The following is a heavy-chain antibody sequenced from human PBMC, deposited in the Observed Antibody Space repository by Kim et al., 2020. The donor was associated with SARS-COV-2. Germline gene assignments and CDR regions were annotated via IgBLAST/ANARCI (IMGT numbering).Heavy chain of an antibody. CDR3: ARGVWFGELFYFDY. CDR1: GFTFSSYW. D-gene: IGHD3-10*01. Sequence: GGSLRLSCAASGFTFSSYWMSWVRQAPGKGLEWVANIKQDGSEKYYVDSVKGRFTISRDNAKNSLYLQMNSLRAEDTAVYYCARGVWFGELFYFDYWGQGTLVTVSS. CDR2: IKQDGSEK. V-gene: IGHV3-7*03. J-gene: IGHJ4*02.